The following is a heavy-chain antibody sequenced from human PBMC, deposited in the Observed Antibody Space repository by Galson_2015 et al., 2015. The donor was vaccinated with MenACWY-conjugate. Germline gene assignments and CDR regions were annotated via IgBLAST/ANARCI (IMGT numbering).Heavy chain of an antibody. J-gene: IGHJ4*02. CDR3: AADFER. D-gene: IGHD3-9*01. Sequence: SETLSLTCSVSGGSLTAYYWAWVRQPPGKGLEWIGCIYYSGGTKYSPSLNSRVTISLDTSKNQFSLKVNSVTAADTAVYYCAADFERWGQGTLVTVSS. V-gene: IGHV4-59*08. CDR2: IYYSGGT. CDR1: GGSLTAYY.